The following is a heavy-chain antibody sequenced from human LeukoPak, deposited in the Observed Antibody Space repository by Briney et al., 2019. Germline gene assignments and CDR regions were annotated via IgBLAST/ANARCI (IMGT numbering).Heavy chain of an antibody. CDR1: GFTFSSFE. J-gene: IGHJ6*02. V-gene: IGHV3-48*03. CDR3: ARDNYGSGTGMDV. CDR2: ISSSGSTI. D-gene: IGHD3-10*01. Sequence: PGGSLRLSCAASGFTFSSFEMNWVRQAPGKGLEWVSYISSSGSTIYHADVKGRFTISRDNAKNSLYLQMYSLRAEDTAVYYCARDNYGSGTGMDVWGQGTTVTVSS.